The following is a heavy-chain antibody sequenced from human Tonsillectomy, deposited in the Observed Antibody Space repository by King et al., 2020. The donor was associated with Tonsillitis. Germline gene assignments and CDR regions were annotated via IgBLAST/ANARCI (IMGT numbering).Heavy chain of an antibody. J-gene: IGHJ6*02. D-gene: IGHD3-10*01. V-gene: IGHV3-11*01. Sequence: VQLVESGGGLVKPGGSLRLSCAASGFTFSDYYMSWIRQAPGRGLEWLSYISGSGGTIYYADSVKGRFTISRDNAKKSLYLQMNSLRAEDTAVYYCGGAYYYGSGTYQIYYGMDVWGQGTTVTVSS. CDR3: GGAYYYGSGTYQIYYGMDV. CDR2: ISGSGGTI. CDR1: GFTFSDYY.